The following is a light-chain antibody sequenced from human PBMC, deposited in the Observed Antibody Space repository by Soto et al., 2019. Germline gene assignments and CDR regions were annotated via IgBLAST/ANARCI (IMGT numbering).Light chain of an antibody. J-gene: IGKJ5*01. CDR2: GAS. CDR3: QQYGSSPPIT. V-gene: IGKV3-20*01. Sequence: EIVLTQSPGTLSLSPGERATLPCRASQSVSSRLAWYQQRPGQAPRLLISGASSRATGIPDRFSGSGSGTDFTLTISRLEPEDFAVYYCQQYGSSPPITFGQGTRLEIK. CDR1: QSVSSR.